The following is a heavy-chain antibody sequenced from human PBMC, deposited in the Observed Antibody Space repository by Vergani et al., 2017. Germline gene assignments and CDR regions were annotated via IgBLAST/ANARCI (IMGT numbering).Heavy chain of an antibody. CDR3: AKDRSLAAAGLEYFQH. J-gene: IGHJ1*01. CDR2: ISGSGGST. D-gene: IGHD6-13*01. Sequence: EVQLVESGGGLVQPGGSLRLSCSASGFTFSSYAMRWVRQAPGKGLEWVSAISGSGGSTYYADSVKGRFTISRDNSKNTLYLQMNSLRAEDTAVYYCAKDRSLAAAGLEYFQHWGQGTLVTVSS. V-gene: IGHV3-23*04. CDR1: GFTFSSYA.